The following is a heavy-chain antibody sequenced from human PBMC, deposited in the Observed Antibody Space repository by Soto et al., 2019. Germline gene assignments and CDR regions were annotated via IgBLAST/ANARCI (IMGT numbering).Heavy chain of an antibody. CDR3: VRDGTKTLRDWFDP. CDR1: GASISGFY. J-gene: IGHJ5*02. V-gene: IGHV4-4*07. Sequence: SETLSLTCTVSGASISGFYWSWIRKSAGKGLEWIGRIYATGTTDYNPPLKSRVMMSVDTSKKQFSLKLRSVTAADTAVYYCVRDGTKTLRDWFDPWGQGISVTASS. D-gene: IGHD1-1*01. CDR2: IYATGTT.